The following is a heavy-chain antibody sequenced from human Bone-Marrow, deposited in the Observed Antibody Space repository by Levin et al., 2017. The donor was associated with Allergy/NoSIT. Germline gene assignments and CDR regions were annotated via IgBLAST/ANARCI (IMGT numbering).Heavy chain of an antibody. J-gene: IGHJ4*02. CDR2: VSYDGTVS. D-gene: IGHD2-15*01. CDR1: GFTFSRYG. CDR3: AKEGHEVASTWLDC. V-gene: IGHV3-30*18. Sequence: GGSLRLSCAASGFTFSRYGMHWVRQAPGKGLEWVAVVSYDGTVSFYEESVKGRFTISRDNSKSTLYLQMNSLTTADTAVYYCAKEGHEVASTWLDCWGQGILVAVSS.